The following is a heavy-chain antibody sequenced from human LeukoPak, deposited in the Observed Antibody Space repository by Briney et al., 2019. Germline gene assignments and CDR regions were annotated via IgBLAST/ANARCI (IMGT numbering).Heavy chain of an antibody. D-gene: IGHD3-10*01. CDR1: GFSFNSYS. CDR3: AKDRPVLLWFGELLVPNFGY. CDR2: ISGSGGST. V-gene: IGHV3-23*01. J-gene: IGHJ4*02. Sequence: GGSMRLSCVASGFSFNSYSMSWVRQAAGRGLEWVSAISGSGGSTYHADFVKGRFTISRGNSKNTLYLQMNSMLTYDTAVYYCAKDRPVLLWFGELLVPNFGYWGQGALVTVSS.